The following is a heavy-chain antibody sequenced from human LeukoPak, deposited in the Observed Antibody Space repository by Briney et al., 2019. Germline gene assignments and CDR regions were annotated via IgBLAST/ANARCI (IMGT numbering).Heavy chain of an antibody. CDR2: IWHDESQK. CDR3: ARGFSSGWFDY. D-gene: IGHD6-19*01. Sequence: PGGSLQLSCAASGFTFSNYVIHWVRQAPGKGLEWVAVIWHDESQKYYEDSVKGRFTISRDNSKNTLYLQMNSLRAEDTAVYYCARGFSSGWFDYWGQGTLVTVSS. V-gene: IGHV3-33*01. CDR1: GFTFSNYV. J-gene: IGHJ4*02.